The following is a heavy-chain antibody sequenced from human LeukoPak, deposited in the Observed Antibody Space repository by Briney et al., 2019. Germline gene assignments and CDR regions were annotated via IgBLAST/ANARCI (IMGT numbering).Heavy chain of an antibody. Sequence: PSETLSLTCTVSGGSISSGDYYWSWIRQPPGKGLEWIGYIYYSGSTYYNPSLKSRVTISVDTSKNQFSLKLSSVTAADTAVYYCARVKAGYDYVWGSYRQSAYFDYWGQGTLVTVSS. J-gene: IGHJ4*02. CDR2: IYYSGST. CDR1: GGSISSGDYY. V-gene: IGHV4-30-4*08. D-gene: IGHD3-16*02. CDR3: ARVKAGYDYVWGSYRQSAYFDY.